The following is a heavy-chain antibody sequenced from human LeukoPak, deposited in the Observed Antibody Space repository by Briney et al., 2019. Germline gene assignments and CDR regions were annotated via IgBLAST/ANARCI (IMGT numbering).Heavy chain of an antibody. Sequence: PSETLSLTCTVSGGSISSYYWSWIRQPPRKGLEWIGYIYYSGSTNYNPSLKSRVTISVDTSKNQFSLKLSSVTAADTAVYYCARAPLWFDPWGQGTLVTVSS. CDR1: GGSISSYY. V-gene: IGHV4-59*01. CDR3: ARAPLWFDP. CDR2: IYYSGST. J-gene: IGHJ5*02.